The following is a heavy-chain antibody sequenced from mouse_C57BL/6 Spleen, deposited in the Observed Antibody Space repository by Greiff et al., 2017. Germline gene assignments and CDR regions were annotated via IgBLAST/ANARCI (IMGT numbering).Heavy chain of an antibody. CDR3: AREEVIDYDYDNYSMDY. J-gene: IGHJ4*01. Sequence: VQLQQSGPELVKPGASVKISCKASGYAFSSYWMHWVKQRPGQGLEWIGRIYPGDGDTNYTGKFKGKATLTADKSSSTAYMQLSSLTSEDSAVYFCAREEVIDYDYDNYSMDYWGQGTSVTVSS. V-gene: IGHV1-82*01. CDR2: IYPGDGDT. CDR1: GYAFSSYW. D-gene: IGHD2-4*01.